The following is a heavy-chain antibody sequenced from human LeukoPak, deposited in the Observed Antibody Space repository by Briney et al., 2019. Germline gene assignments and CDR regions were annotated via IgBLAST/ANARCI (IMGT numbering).Heavy chain of an antibody. D-gene: IGHD3-10*01. CDR2: ISCIGCST. CDR1: RFILRRYA. CDR3: ANTLLSDYYGSGTDPPFGY. V-gene: IGHV3-23*01. J-gene: IGHJ4*02. Sequence: PGWSLTLSCPPSRFILRRYAMSWVRQPPGNGLEWVSAISCIGCSTYHADPVKGRFTISRDNSKNTLYLKMNRLRAEDTAVYHCANTLLSDYYGSGTDPPFGYWGKGTLVTVSS.